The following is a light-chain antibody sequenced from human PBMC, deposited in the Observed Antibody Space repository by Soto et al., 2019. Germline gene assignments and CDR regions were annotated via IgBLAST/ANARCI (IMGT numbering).Light chain of an antibody. CDR1: QSVSSY. CDR2: AAS. J-gene: IGKJ5*01. Sequence: EIVLTQSPATLSLSPGESATLSCRASQSVSSYLAWYQQKPGQAPRLLIYAASNRATGIPARFSGSGSGTDFTLTISSLEPEDFAVYYCQHRGNWQTTFGQGTRLEIK. CDR3: QHRGNWQTT. V-gene: IGKV3-11*01.